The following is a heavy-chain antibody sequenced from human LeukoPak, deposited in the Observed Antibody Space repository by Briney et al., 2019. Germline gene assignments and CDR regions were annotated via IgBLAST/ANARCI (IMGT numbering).Heavy chain of an antibody. D-gene: IGHD3-3*01. CDR3: ARGYYDFWSGVWAFDI. V-gene: IGHV4-4*07. CDR2: IYTSGST. Sequence: SETLSLTCTVSGASISSHYWNWIRQSPGKGLEWIGRIYTSGSTNYNPSLKSRVTMSVDTSKNQFSLKLSSVTAADTAVYYCARGYYDFWSGVWAFDIWGQGTMVTVSS. CDR1: GASISSHY. J-gene: IGHJ3*02.